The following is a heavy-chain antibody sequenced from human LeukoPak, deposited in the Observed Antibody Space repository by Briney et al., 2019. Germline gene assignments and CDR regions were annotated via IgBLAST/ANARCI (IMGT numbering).Heavy chain of an antibody. CDR3: AKGTGYGSGRVWFDP. Sequence: SETLSLTCAVYGGSFSGYYWSWIRQPPGKGLEWIGEINHSGSTNYNPSLKSRVTISVDTSKNQFSLKLSSVTAADTAVYYCAKGTGYGSGRVWFDPWGQGTLVTVSS. D-gene: IGHD3-10*01. CDR1: GGSFSGYY. CDR2: INHSGST. V-gene: IGHV4-34*01. J-gene: IGHJ5*02.